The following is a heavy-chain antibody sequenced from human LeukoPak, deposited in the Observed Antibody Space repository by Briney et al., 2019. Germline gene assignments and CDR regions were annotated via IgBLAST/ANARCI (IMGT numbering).Heavy chain of an antibody. D-gene: IGHD3-10*01. CDR3: APSLYYYGSGSYYKGTDY. Sequence: GGSLRLSCAASGFTFSSYWMHWVRQAPGKGLVWVSRINSDGSSTSYADSVKGRLTISRDNAKNTLYLQMNSLRAEDTAVYYCAPSLYYYGSGSYYKGTDYWGQGTLVTVSS. CDR2: INSDGSST. V-gene: IGHV3-74*01. CDR1: GFTFSSYW. J-gene: IGHJ4*02.